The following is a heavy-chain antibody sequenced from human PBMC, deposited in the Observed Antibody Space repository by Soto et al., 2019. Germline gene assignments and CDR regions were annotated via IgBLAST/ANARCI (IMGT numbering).Heavy chain of an antibody. CDR3: ALGYNRSLFYFDF. CDR1: GFSLITSGMC. V-gene: IGHV2-70*01. CDR2: VDWDDDK. D-gene: IGHD1-26*01. Sequence: PTLVNPTQTLTLTCTFSGFSLITSGMCVSWIRQPPGKALEWLALVDWDDDKSYSTSLKTRLTISKDTSKNQVVLTMTNMDPMDSATYDCALGYNRSLFYFDFWGQGTLVTVSS. J-gene: IGHJ4*02.